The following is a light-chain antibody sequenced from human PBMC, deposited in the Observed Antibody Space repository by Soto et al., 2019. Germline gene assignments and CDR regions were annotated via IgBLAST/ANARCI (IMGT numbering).Light chain of an antibody. CDR2: FAS. Sequence: EIVMTQSPATLSVSPGEKATLSFRSSQSGANNLAWYQQKPGQAPRLLIYFASTRATGIPARFSGSGSGTEFSLTISSLQSEDFALYYCPQYNKWPLTFGGGTKVETK. CDR3: PQYNKWPLT. J-gene: IGKJ4*01. V-gene: IGKV3-15*01. CDR1: QSGANN.